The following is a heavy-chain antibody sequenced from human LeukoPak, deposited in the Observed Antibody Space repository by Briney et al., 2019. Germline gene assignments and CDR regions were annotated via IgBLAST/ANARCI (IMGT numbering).Heavy chain of an antibody. CDR3: ARIRRTTVVTAGAFDI. D-gene: IGHD4-23*01. CDR1: GFSLSTSGMC. J-gene: IGHJ3*02. Sequence: SGPALVKPTQTLPLTCTFSGFSLSTSGMCVSWIRQPPGKALEWLARIDWDDDKYYSTSLKTRLTISKDTSKNQVVLTMTNMDPLDTATYYCARIRRTTVVTAGAFDIWGQGAMVTVSS. V-gene: IGHV2-70*11. CDR2: IDWDDDK.